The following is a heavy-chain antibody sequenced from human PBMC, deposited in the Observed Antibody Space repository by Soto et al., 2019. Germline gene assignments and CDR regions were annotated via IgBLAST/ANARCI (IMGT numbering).Heavy chain of an antibody. D-gene: IGHD1-20*01. J-gene: IGHJ4*02. CDR3: AKRGGYNWNTDFDY. Sequence: EVQLLESGGGLVQPGGSLRLSCAASGFAFSSYAMSWVRQAPGKGLGWVSALSGSGGSTYYADSLKGRFTISRDNSKNTLYLQMNSLRAEDTAVYYCAKRGGYNWNTDFDYWGQGTLVTVSS. CDR1: GFAFSSYA. CDR2: LSGSGGST. V-gene: IGHV3-23*01.